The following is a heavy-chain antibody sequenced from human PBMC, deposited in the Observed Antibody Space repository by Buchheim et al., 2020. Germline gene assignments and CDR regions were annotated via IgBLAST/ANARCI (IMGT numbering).Heavy chain of an antibody. D-gene: IGHD1-26*01. CDR3: ARDDKGEAGAAFDI. J-gene: IGHJ3*02. CDR2: IYHSGST. Sequence: QLQLQESGSGLVKPSQTLSLTCAVSGGSISSGGYSWSWIRQPPGKGLEWIGYIYHSGSTYYTPSLTSRVTISVDRYQNQFSLKLSSVTAADTAVYYCARDDKGEAGAAFDIWGQGT. V-gene: IGHV4-30-2*01. CDR1: GGSISSGGYS.